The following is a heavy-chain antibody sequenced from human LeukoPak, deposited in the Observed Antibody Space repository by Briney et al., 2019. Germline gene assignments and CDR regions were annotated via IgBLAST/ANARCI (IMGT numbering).Heavy chain of an antibody. CDR3: AIVVGATLADAFDI. J-gene: IGHJ3*02. CDR2: INHSGST. D-gene: IGHD1-26*01. CDR1: GYSISSGYY. V-gene: IGHV4-38-2*01. Sequence: SETLSLTCAVSGYSISSGYYWGWIRQPPGKGLEWIGEINHSGSTNYIPSLKSRVTISVDTSKNQFSLKLSSVTAADTAVYYCAIVVGATLADAFDIWGQGTMVTVSS.